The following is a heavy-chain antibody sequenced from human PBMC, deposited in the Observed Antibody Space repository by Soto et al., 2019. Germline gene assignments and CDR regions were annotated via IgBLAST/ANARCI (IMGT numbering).Heavy chain of an antibody. CDR3: ARDVEYLGKVPARSDEYNWFDP. Sequence: GGSLRLSCAASGFTFSSYAMHWVRQAPGKGLEWVAVISYDGSNKYYADSVKGRFTISRDNSKNTLYLQMNSLRAEDTAVYYCARDVEYLGKVPARSDEYNWFDPWGQGTLVTVSS. D-gene: IGHD2-2*01. J-gene: IGHJ5*02. V-gene: IGHV3-30-3*01. CDR1: GFTFSSYA. CDR2: ISYDGSNK.